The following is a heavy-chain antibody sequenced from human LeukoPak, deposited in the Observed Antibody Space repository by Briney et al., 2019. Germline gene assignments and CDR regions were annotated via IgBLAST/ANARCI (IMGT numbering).Heavy chain of an antibody. Sequence: GGSLRLSCAASGFTFSSYSMNWVRQAPGKGLEWVSYISSSSSTIYYADSVKGRFTISRDNAKNSLYLQMNSLRAEDTAVYYCAREAPHYDILTGYRYYYGMDVWGQGTTVTVSS. CDR1: GFTFSSYS. V-gene: IGHV3-48*01. CDR2: ISSSSSTI. D-gene: IGHD3-9*01. J-gene: IGHJ6*02. CDR3: AREAPHYDILTGYRYYYGMDV.